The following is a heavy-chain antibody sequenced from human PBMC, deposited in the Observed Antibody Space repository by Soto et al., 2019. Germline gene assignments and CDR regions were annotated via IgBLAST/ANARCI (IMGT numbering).Heavy chain of an antibody. V-gene: IGHV3-48*03. CDR3: ASLSGDYEYYYYYGMDV. CDR2: ISSSGSTI. D-gene: IGHD4-17*01. J-gene: IGHJ6*02. Sequence: VGSLRLSCAASGFTFSSYEMNWVRQAPGKGLEWVSYISSSGSTIYYADSVKGRFTISRDNAKNSLYLQMNSLRAEDTAVYYCASLSGDYEYYYYYGMDVWGQGTTVTVSS. CDR1: GFTFSSYE.